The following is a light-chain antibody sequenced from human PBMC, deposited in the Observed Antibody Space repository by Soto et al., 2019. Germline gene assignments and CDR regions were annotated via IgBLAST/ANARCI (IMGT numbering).Light chain of an antibody. CDR2: GAS. CDR3: QQYSSLWT. CDR1: QSVSNNY. V-gene: IGKV3-20*01. Sequence: EIVLTQSPATLSLSPGERATLSCMTSQSVSNNYLAWYQQKPGQAPRLLIYGASSRATGIPDRFSGSGSGTDFTLSISRLEPEDFAVYYCQQYSSLWTFGQGTKVDIK. J-gene: IGKJ1*01.